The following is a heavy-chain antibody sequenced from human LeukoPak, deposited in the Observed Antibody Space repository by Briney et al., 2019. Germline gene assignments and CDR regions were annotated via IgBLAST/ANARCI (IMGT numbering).Heavy chain of an antibody. CDR2: IKPDGREE. D-gene: IGHD3-22*01. V-gene: IGHV3-7*01. CDR1: EFTFRDYW. J-gene: IGHJ3*02. Sequence: GGSLRLXCAASEFTFRDYWMTWVRQAPGKGLEWVANIKPDGREEFYVDSVKGRFSMSRDNGKNLLFLQMNSLRVEDTAVYYCARDPYQLGSDYYFGAFDIWGQGTVVTVSS. CDR3: ARDPYQLGSDYYFGAFDI.